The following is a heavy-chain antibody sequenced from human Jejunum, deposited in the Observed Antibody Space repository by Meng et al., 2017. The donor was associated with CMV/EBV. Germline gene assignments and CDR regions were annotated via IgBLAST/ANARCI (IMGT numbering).Heavy chain of an antibody. CDR1: GGSISNHY. J-gene: IGHJ4*02. V-gene: IGHV4-4*07. CDR2: FYSSDTY. CDR3: ARGPGASTREGFDY. Sequence: VQLRESGPGLGKPSVTLSLTCTVSGGSISNHYWSWIRQSAGKGLEWIGRFYSSDTYNYHPSLNSRLTMSLDTSKNQFSLNLSSVTAADTAIYYCARGPGASTREGFDYWGLGTLVTVSS. D-gene: IGHD1-26*01.